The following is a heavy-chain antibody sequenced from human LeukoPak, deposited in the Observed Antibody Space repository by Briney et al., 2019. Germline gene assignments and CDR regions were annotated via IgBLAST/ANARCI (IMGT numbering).Heavy chain of an antibody. D-gene: IGHD2-15*01. CDR3: ARAQRYCSGGSCSDY. J-gene: IGHJ4*02. CDR2: IYYSGST. CDR1: GGSISSGDYY. V-gene: IGHV4-30-4*08. Sequence: SETLSLTCTVSGGSISSGDYYWSWIRQPPGKGLEWLGYIYYSGSTYYNPSLKSRVTISVDTSKNQFSLKLSSVTAADTAVYYCARAQRYCSGGSCSDYWGQGTLVTVSS.